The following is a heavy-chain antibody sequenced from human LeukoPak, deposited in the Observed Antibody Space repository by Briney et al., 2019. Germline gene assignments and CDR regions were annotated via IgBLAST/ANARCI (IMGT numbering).Heavy chain of an antibody. Sequence: SETLSLTCTVSGGSISSYYWSWIRQPPGKGVEWFGYIYYSGSTNYNPSLKSRVTISVDTSKNQFSLKLSSVTAADTAVYYCARHWLTDAFDIWGQGTMVTVSS. CDR1: GGSISSYY. CDR3: ARHWLTDAFDI. V-gene: IGHV4-59*08. CDR2: IYYSGST. J-gene: IGHJ3*02. D-gene: IGHD6-19*01.